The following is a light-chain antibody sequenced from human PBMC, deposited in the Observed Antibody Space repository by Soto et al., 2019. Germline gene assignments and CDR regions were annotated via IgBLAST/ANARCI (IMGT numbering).Light chain of an antibody. Sequence: QSVLTQPASVSASPGQSLNISCPRTTSDVGGYNYVSWYQQHPGKAPQLMIYDVSNRPSGVSNRFSGSKSGNTASLTISGLQAEDEADYYCSSYTSSSTFYVFGTGTKVTVL. J-gene: IGLJ1*01. CDR3: SSYTSSSTFYV. CDR1: TSDVGGYNY. CDR2: DVS. V-gene: IGLV2-14*01.